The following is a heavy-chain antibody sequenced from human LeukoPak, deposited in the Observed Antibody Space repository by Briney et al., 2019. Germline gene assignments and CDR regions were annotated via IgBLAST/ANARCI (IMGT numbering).Heavy chain of an antibody. J-gene: IGHJ4*02. Sequence: SETLSLTCTVSGGSISSYYWSWIRQPPGKGLEWIGYIYTSGSTNYNPSLKSRVTISVDTSKNQFSLKLCSVTADDTAVYYCARDMWELLPGGEWGQGTLVSVSS. D-gene: IGHD1-26*01. CDR1: GGSISSYY. CDR3: ARDMWELLPGGE. V-gene: IGHV4-4*09. CDR2: IYTSGST.